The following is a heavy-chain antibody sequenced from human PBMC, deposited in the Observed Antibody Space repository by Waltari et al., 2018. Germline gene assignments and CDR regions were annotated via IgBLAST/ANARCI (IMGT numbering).Heavy chain of an antibody. CDR3: ARLGTYYGSGSYVGR. Sequence: QLQLQESGPGLVKPSEPLSLTCTVSGGSISRSSYYWGWIRQPPGKGLEWIGSIYYSGSTYYNPSLKSRVTISVDTSKNQFSLKLSSVTAADTAVYYCARLGTYYGSGSYVGRWGQGTLVTVSS. CDR1: GGSISRSSYY. D-gene: IGHD3-10*01. J-gene: IGHJ4*02. V-gene: IGHV4-39*01. CDR2: IYYSGST.